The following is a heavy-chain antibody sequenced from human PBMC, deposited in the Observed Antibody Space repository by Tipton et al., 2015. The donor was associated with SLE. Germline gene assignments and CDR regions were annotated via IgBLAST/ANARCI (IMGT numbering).Heavy chain of an antibody. CDR2: INHSGST. CDR1: GGSFSGYY. V-gene: IGHV4-34*01. CDR3: AGYSSSDLNWCDP. J-gene: IGHJ5*02. D-gene: IGHD6-6*01. Sequence: TLSLTCAVYGGSFSGYYWSWIRQPPGKGLEWIGEINHSGSTNYNPSLKSRVTISVDTSKNQFSLKLSSVTAADTAVYYCAGYSSSDLNWCDPWGQGSLVTVSA.